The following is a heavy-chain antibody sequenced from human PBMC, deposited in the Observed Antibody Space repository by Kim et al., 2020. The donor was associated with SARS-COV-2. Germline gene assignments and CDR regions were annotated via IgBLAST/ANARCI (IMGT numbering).Heavy chain of an antibody. Sequence: ASVKVSCKASGYTFTGYYMHWVRQAPGQGLEWMGWINPNSGGTNYAQKFQGWVTMTRDTSISTAYMELSRLRSDDTAVYYCARGDIAAAEWFDPWGQGTLVTVSS. CDR3: ARGDIAAAEWFDP. V-gene: IGHV1-2*04. CDR1: GYTFTGYY. CDR2: INPNSGGT. D-gene: IGHD6-13*01. J-gene: IGHJ5*02.